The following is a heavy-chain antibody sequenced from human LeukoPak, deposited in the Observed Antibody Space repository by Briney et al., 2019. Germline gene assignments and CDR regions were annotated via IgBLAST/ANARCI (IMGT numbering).Heavy chain of an antibody. J-gene: IGHJ4*02. Sequence: PGGSLRLSCAASGFTFSSYAMSWVRQAPGKGLEWVSAISGSGGSTYYADSVKGRFTISRDNSKNTLYLQMNSLGAEDTAVYYCAKAGEGYYYDSSGYYYDYGGQGTLVTVPS. CDR1: GFTFSSYA. CDR3: AKAGEGYYYDSSGYYYDY. CDR2: ISGSGGST. V-gene: IGHV3-23*01. D-gene: IGHD3-22*01.